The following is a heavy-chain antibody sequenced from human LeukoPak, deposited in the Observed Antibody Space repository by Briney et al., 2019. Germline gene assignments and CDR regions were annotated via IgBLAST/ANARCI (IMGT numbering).Heavy chain of an antibody. CDR3: AANRPILYDSSGYDAFDI. V-gene: IGHV1-58*02. CDR1: GFTFTSSA. Sequence: TSVEVSCKASGFTFTSSAMQWVRQARGQRLEWIGWIVVGSGNTNYAQKFQERVTITRDMSTSTAYMELSSLRSEDTAVYYCAANRPILYDSSGYDAFDIWGQGTMVTVSS. CDR2: IVVGSGNT. D-gene: IGHD3-22*01. J-gene: IGHJ3*02.